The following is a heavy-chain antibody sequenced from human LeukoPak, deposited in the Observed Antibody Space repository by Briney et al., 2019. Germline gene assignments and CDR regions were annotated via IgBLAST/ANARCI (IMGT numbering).Heavy chain of an antibody. CDR2: ITADGSET. J-gene: IGHJ4*02. V-gene: IGHV3-74*01. CDR3: ARDYYGSGSWIDY. CDR1: GFAVSSNH. D-gene: IGHD3-10*01. Sequence: GGSLRLSCAASGFAVSSNHMNWVRQAPGKGLVWVSQITADGSETTYADSVKGRFTISRDNAKNTLYLQMNSLRAEDTAVYYCARDYYGSGSWIDYWGQGTLVTVSS.